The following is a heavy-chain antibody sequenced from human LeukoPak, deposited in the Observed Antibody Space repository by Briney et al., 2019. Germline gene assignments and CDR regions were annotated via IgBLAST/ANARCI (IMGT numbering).Heavy chain of an antibody. CDR3: AKAGYRGSSVNYFDY. CDR1: GFTFSSYA. Sequence: GGTLRFSCAPSGFTFSSYALSWVRQAPGKGLEWLSTISGSGGNKYHEDSVKGRFTISRANSQNTLSLQMNSLRAEDTAVYFCAKAGYRGSSVNYFDYWGQGTLVTVSS. J-gene: IGHJ4*02. V-gene: IGHV3-23*01. CDR2: ISGSGGNK. D-gene: IGHD6-6*01.